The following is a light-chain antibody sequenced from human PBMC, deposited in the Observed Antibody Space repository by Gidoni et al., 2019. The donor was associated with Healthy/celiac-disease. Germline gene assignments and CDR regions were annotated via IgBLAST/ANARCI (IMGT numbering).Light chain of an antibody. Sequence: EIVMTQSPATLSVPPGERATLPCRASQSVSSNLAWYQQKPGQAPRLLIYGASTRATGIPARFSGSGSGTEFTLTISSLQSEDFAVYYCQQYNNWPPFTFXPXTKVDIK. CDR1: QSVSSN. V-gene: IGKV3-15*01. J-gene: IGKJ3*01. CDR3: QQYNNWPPFT. CDR2: GAS.